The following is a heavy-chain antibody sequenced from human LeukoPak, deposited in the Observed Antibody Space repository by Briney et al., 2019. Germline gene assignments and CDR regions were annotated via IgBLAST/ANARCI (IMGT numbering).Heavy chain of an antibody. CDR1: GGSISSGDYY. V-gene: IGHV4-30-4*01. CDR2: IYYSGST. CDR3: ARGYDYGDYWTYLDY. D-gene: IGHD4-17*01. Sequence: PSETLSLTCTVSGGSISSGDYYWSWIRQPPGKGLEWIGYIYYSGSTYYNPSLKSRVTISVDTSKNQFSLKLSSVTTADTAVYYCARGYDYGDYWTYLDYWGQGTLVTVSS. J-gene: IGHJ4*02.